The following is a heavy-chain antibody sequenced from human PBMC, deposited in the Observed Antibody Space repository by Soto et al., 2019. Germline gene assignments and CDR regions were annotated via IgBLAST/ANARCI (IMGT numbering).Heavy chain of an antibody. J-gene: IGHJ4*02. CDR1: GFTFSSYS. CDR3: ARVHTIRVVDFDY. Sequence: NPGGSLRLSCAASGFTFSSYSMNWVRQAPGKGLEWVSSISSSSSYIYYADSVKGRFTISRDNAKNSLYLQMNSLRAEDTAVYYCARVHTIRVVDFDYWGQGTLVTVSS. D-gene: IGHD3-9*01. V-gene: IGHV3-21*01. CDR2: ISSSSSYI.